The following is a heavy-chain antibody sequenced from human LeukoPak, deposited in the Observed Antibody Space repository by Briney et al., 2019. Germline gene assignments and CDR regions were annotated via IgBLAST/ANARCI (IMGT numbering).Heavy chain of an antibody. D-gene: IGHD3-22*01. V-gene: IGHV1-18*01. Sequence: ASVKVSCKASGYTFTNYGISWVRQAPGQGLEWMGWISAYNGNTNYAQKLQGRVTMTTDTSTSTAYMELRSLRSDDTAVYYCARETPHYYDSSGYYGDAFDIWGQGTMVTVSS. CDR1: GYTFTNYG. CDR2: ISAYNGNT. J-gene: IGHJ3*02. CDR3: ARETPHYYDSSGYYGDAFDI.